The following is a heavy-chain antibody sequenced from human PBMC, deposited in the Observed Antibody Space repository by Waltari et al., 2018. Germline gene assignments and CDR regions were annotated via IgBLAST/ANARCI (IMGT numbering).Heavy chain of an antibody. D-gene: IGHD5-12*01. CDR3: ARGGYRDAFDI. CDR2: IYYSGST. CDR1: GGSISSHY. J-gene: IGHJ3*02. V-gene: IGHV4-59*11. Sequence: QVQLQESGPGLVKPSETLSLTCTVSGGSISSHYRSWIRQPPGKGLEWIGYIYYSGSTNYNPSLKSRVTISVDTSKNQFSLKLSSVTAADTAVYYCARGGYRDAFDIWGQGTMVTVSS.